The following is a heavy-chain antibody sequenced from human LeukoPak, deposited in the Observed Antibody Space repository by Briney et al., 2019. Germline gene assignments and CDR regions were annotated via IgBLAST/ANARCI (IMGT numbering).Heavy chain of an antibody. V-gene: IGHV4-34*01. CDR3: ARGQTEHY. Sequence: SETLSLTCAVYGGSFSGYYWSWIRQPPGKGLEWTGEINHSGSTNYNPSLKSRVTISVDTSKNQFSLKLSSVTAADTAVYYCARGQTEHYWGQGTLVTVSS. D-gene: IGHD1-26*01. J-gene: IGHJ4*02. CDR1: GGSFSGYY. CDR2: INHSGST.